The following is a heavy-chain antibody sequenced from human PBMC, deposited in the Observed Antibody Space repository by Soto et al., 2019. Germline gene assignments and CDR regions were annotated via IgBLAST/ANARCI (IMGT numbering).Heavy chain of an antibody. CDR1: GGSISSSY. V-gene: IGHV4-59*01. J-gene: IGHJ5*02. D-gene: IGHD3-10*01. Sequence: SETLSLTCTVSGGSISSSYWSWIRQPPGKGLEWIGYLYHSGSTNYNPSLRSRVSISVDTSKNQFSLTLSSVTAADTAGYYCARTYGSGNWFDPWGQGTLVTVSS. CDR2: LYHSGST. CDR3: ARTYGSGNWFDP.